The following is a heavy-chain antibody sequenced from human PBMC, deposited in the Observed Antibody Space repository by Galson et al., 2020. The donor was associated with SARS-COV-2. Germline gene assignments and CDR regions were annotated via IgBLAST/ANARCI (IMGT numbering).Heavy chain of an antibody. J-gene: IGHJ6*02. CDR1: GYTLTELS. D-gene: IGHD3-16*01. CDR3: ATAKILGYYYYGMDV. Sequence: ASVKVSCKVSGYTLTELSMHWVRQAPGKGLEWMGGFDPEDGETIYAQKFQGRVTMTEDTSTDTAYMELSSRRSEDTAVYYCATAKILGYYYYGMDVWGQGTTVTVSS. V-gene: IGHV1-24*01. CDR2: FDPEDGET.